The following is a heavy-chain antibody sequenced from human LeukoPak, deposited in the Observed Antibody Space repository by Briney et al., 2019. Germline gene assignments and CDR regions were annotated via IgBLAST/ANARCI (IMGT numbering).Heavy chain of an antibody. CDR3: AAGSDTMAGFDY. V-gene: IGHV1-69*04. D-gene: IGHD3-10*01. CDR1: GGAFSSHA. J-gene: IGHJ4*02. CDR2: IIPIFGKA. Sequence: ASVKVSCKASGGAFSSHAISWVRQAPGQGLEWMGRIIPIFGKANYAQKFQGRVTITADKSTSTAYMELSSLRSEDTAVYYCAAGSDTMAGFDYWGQGTLVTVSS.